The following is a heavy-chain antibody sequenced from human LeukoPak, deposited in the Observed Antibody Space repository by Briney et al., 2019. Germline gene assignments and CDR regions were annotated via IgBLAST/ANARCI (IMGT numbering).Heavy chain of an antibody. J-gene: IGHJ4*02. V-gene: IGHV2-5*02. Sequence: SGPTLVKPTQTLTLTCTFSGFSRSTSGVGVGWIRQPPGKALEWLALIYWDDDKRYSPSLKSRLTITKDTSKNQVVLTMTNMDPVDTATYYGAQDGSGSYYPTYFDYWGQGTLVTVSS. CDR1: GFSRSTSGVG. CDR2: IYWDDDK. D-gene: IGHD3-10*01. CDR3: AQDGSGSYYPTYFDY.